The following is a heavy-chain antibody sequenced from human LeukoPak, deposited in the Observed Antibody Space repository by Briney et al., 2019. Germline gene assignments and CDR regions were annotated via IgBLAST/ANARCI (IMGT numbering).Heavy chain of an antibody. CDR3: ARVGRCSSTSCLSRTNYVCLTLDV. Sequence: PSETLSLTCAVYGGSFSGYYWSWIRQPPGKGLEWIGEINHSGSTNYNPSLKSRVTISVDTSKNQFSLKLSSVTAADTAVYYCARVGRCSSTSCLSRTNYVCLTLDVWGKGTTVTVSS. D-gene: IGHD2-2*01. CDR2: INHSGST. V-gene: IGHV4-34*01. J-gene: IGHJ6*04. CDR1: GGSFSGYY.